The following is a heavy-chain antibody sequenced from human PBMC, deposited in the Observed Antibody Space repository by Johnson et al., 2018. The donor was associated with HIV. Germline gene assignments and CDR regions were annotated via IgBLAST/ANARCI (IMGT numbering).Heavy chain of an antibody. Sequence: LLVESGGGVVRPGGSLRLSCAASGFTFDDYGMSWVRQAPGKGLEWVSGINWNGGNTGSADSVKGRFPISRDNAKNSLYLHMNSLRAEDTALYYCAAYYDSSGYPRFGDAFDIWGQGTMVTVS. CDR2: INWNGGNT. V-gene: IGHV3-20*04. J-gene: IGHJ3*02. CDR3: AAYYDSSGYPRFGDAFDI. D-gene: IGHD3-22*01. CDR1: GFTFDDYG.